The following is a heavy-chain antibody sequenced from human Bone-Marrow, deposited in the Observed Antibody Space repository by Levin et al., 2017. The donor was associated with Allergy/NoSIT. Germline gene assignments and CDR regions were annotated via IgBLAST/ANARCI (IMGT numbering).Heavy chain of an antibody. CDR3: AKEGSNGGPSYFDY. CDR1: GVIFSKYA. J-gene: IGHJ4*02. D-gene: IGHD2-8*01. V-gene: IGHV3-23*01. Sequence: PGGSLRLSCVASGVIFSKYAMSWVRQAPGKGLEWVAAIMDSGANTYYADSVKGRFTISRDNSKNTLYLQMNSLRAEDTAVFYCAKEGSNGGPSYFDYWGQGTLVTVSS. CDR2: IMDSGANT.